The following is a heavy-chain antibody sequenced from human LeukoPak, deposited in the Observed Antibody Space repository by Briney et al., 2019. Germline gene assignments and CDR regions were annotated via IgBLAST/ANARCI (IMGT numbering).Heavy chain of an antibody. CDR3: AKDRSRDGYNLDAFDI. V-gene: IGHV3-48*01. D-gene: IGHD5-24*01. CDR1: GFTFSSYS. CDR2: ISSSSSTI. J-gene: IGHJ3*02. Sequence: PGGSLRLSCAASGFTFSSYSMNWVRQAPGKGLEWVSYISSSSSTIYYADSVKGRFTISRDNAKNSLYLQMNSLRAEDTAVYYCAKDRSRDGYNLDAFDIWGQGTMVTVSS.